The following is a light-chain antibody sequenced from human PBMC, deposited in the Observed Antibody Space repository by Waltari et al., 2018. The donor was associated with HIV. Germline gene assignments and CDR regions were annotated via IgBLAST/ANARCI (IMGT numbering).Light chain of an antibody. CDR3: QSSDLTGTY. CDR1: ELSQYF. J-gene: IGLJ2*01. V-gene: IGLV3-25*03. Sequence: SFELTQPPSMSVSPGQTARITCSGPELSQYFAYWFQQKAGQAPRLVIFKDSERASGFPERFSGSTSGTVVTLTITGVQAEDEADYYCQSSDLTGTYFGGGTRLTVL. CDR2: KDS.